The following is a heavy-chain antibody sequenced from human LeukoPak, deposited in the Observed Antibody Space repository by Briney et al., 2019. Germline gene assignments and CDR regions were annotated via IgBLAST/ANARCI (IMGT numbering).Heavy chain of an antibody. CDR3: ARAGGSGSYFFDYHYYYMDV. V-gene: IGHV4-59*01. CDR2: IYSSGST. D-gene: IGHD3-10*01. Sequence: SETLSLTCTVSGGSISSYYWNWIRQPPGKGLEWIGYIYSSGSTNYNPSLKSRVTISVDTSKNQFSLKLSSVTAADTAVYYCARAGGSGSYFFDYHYYYMDVWGKGTTVTISS. J-gene: IGHJ6*03. CDR1: GGSISSYY.